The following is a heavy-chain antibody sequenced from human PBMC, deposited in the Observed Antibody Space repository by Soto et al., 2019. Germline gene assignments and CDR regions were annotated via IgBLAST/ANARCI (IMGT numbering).Heavy chain of an antibody. V-gene: IGHV4-34*01. D-gene: IGHD4-17*01. J-gene: IGHJ4*02. CDR1: GGSFSGYY. Sequence: PSETLSLTCAVYGGSFSGYYWSWIRQPPGKGLEWIGEINHSGSTNYNPSLKSRVTISVDTSKNQFSLKLSSVTAADTAVYYCARGQWTTVTTYFDNWGQETLLPVSS. CDR2: INHSGST. CDR3: ARGQWTTVTTYFDN.